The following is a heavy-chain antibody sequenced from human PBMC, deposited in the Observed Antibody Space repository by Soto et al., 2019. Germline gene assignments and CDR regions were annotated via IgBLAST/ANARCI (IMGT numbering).Heavy chain of an antibody. CDR1: GGSISSDDFY. D-gene: IGHD6-13*01. J-gene: IGHJ5*02. CDR3: AGLSGRWQSWFDP. CDR2: IYYSGNT. Sequence: QVQLQESGPGLVKPSQTLSLTCTVSGGSISSDDFYWSWIRQHPGKGLEWIGYIYYSGNTYYNPSLKSRVTILVDTSKNQCSLKLSSVTAADTAVYDCAGLSGRWQSWFDPWGQGTLVTVSS. V-gene: IGHV4-31*03.